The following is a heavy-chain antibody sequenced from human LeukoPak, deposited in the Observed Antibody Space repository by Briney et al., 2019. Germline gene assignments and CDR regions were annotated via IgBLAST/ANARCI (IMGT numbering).Heavy chain of an antibody. D-gene: IGHD1-26*01. Sequence: GGSLRLSCAASGFTVSSNYMSWVRQAPIKGLDWVSVIYSGGFTCYADSVKGRFTISRDNSKNTLYLQMNSLRAEDTAVYYCARVSGSYYYGMDVWGQGTTVTVSS. CDR3: ARVSGSYYYGMDV. CDR2: IYSGGFT. CDR1: GFTVSSNY. V-gene: IGHV3-66*01. J-gene: IGHJ6*02.